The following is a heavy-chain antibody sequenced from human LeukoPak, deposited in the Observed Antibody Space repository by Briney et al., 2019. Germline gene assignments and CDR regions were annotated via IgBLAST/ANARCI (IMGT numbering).Heavy chain of an antibody. V-gene: IGHV1-2*04. Sequence: ASVKVSCKASGYTFTGYYMHWVRQAPGQGLEWMGWINPNSGGTNYAQKFQGWVTMTRDTSISTAYMELSRLRSDDTAVYYCAKSVGRYSGSRGHFDHWGQGTLVTVSS. D-gene: IGHD1-26*01. CDR3: AKSVGRYSGSRGHFDH. J-gene: IGHJ4*02. CDR2: INPNSGGT. CDR1: GYTFTGYY.